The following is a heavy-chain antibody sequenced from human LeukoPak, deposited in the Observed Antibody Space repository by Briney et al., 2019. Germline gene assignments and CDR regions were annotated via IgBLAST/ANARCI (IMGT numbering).Heavy chain of an antibody. Sequence: GGSLRLSCAASGFTFSSYAMSWVRQAPGKGLEWVSAISGSGGGTYYADSVKGRFTISRDNSKNTLYLQMNSLRAEDTAVYYCAKEAVRIFGVVIGQFDYWGQGTLVTVSS. J-gene: IGHJ4*02. CDR1: GFTFSSYA. V-gene: IGHV3-23*01. CDR2: ISGSGGGT. D-gene: IGHD3-3*01. CDR3: AKEAVRIFGVVIGQFDY.